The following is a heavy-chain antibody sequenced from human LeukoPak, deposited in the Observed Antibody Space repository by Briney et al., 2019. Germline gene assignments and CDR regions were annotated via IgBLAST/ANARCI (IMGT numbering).Heavy chain of an antibody. D-gene: IGHD3-10*01. CDR3: ARDKKSGESSEIDY. CDR2: INRDGSTT. CDR1: GFTFSNYW. Sequence: GGSLTLSCAASGFTFSNYWVHWVRQAPGQGLVWVSRINRDGSTTNYADSVKGRFTVSRDNAKNTLNLQMNSLRAEDTAVYYCARDKKSGESSEIDYWGQGTLVTVSS. J-gene: IGHJ4*02. V-gene: IGHV3-74*01.